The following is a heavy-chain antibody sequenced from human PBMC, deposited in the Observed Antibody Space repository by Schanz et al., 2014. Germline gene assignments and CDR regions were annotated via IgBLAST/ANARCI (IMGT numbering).Heavy chain of an antibody. CDR1: GFSFGTYA. J-gene: IGHJ4*02. CDR2: ISGSSRTI. Sequence: EVHLLESGGGLVQPGGSLRLSCAASGFSFGTYAMNWVRQAPGKGLEWVSYISGSSRTIYYADSMKGRFTVSRDNAENALYLQMNSLRAEDTGLYFCARGGSGSHYRLDYWGQGTLVTVSS. V-gene: IGHV3-48*01. CDR3: ARGGSGSHYRLDY. D-gene: IGHD1-26*01.